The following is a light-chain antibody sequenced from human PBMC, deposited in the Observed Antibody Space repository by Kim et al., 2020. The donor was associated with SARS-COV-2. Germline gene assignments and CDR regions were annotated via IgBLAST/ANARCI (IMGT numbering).Light chain of an antibody. CDR3: AAWDDRLNGWV. CDR1: SSTIGSNI. CDR2: SNN. V-gene: IGLV1-44*01. Sequence: QRVTIACSGSSSTIGSNIVNWYQLVPGTAPKLLIYSNNQRPSGVPDRFSGSKSGTSASLAISGLQSEDEADYYCAAWDDRLNGWVFGGGTKVTVL. J-gene: IGLJ3*02.